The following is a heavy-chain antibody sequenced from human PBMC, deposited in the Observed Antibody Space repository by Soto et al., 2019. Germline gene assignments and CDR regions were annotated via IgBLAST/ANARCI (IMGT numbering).Heavy chain of an antibody. Sequence: GESLKISCKGSGYSFTSYWIGWVRQMPGKGLEWMGIIYPGDSDTRYSPSFQGQVTISADKSIGTAYLQWSSLKASDTAMYYCARANSSGYDRNYYYYGMDVWGQGTTVTVSS. J-gene: IGHJ6*02. CDR1: GYSFTSYW. V-gene: IGHV5-51*01. CDR3: ARANSSGYDRNYYYYGMDV. D-gene: IGHD5-12*01. CDR2: IYPGDSDT.